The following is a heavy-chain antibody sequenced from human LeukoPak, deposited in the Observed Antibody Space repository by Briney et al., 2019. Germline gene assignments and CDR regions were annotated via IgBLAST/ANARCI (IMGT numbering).Heavy chain of an antibody. J-gene: IGHJ4*02. D-gene: IGHD5-24*01. CDR3: AKDRGSGMPTNFDY. Sequence: GGSLRLSCAASGFTFSSYAMHWVRQAPGKGLEWVAVISYDGSNNYYADAVKGRFTISRDNSKHTLYVQMNSLRAEDTAVYYCAKDRGSGMPTNFDYWGQGTLVTVSS. CDR2: ISYDGSNN. CDR1: GFTFSSYA. V-gene: IGHV3-30*04.